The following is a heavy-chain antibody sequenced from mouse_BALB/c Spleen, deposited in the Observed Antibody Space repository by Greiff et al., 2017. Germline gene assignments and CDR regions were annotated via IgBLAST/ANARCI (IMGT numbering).Heavy chain of an antibody. CDR2: ISYSGST. CDR1: GDSITSGY. J-gene: IGHJ4*01. CDR3: ARLGDGYYNAMDY. V-gene: IGHV3-8*02. D-gene: IGHD2-3*01. Sequence: EVKLVESGPSLVKPSQTLSLTCSVTGDSITSGYWNWIRKFPGNKLEYMGYISYSGSTYYNPSLKSRISITRDTSKNQYYLQLKSVTTEDTATYYCARLGDGYYNAMDYWGQGTSVTVSS.